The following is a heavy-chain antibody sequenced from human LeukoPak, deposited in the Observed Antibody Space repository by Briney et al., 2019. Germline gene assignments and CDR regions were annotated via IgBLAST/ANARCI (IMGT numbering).Heavy chain of an antibody. CDR2: IKQDGSEK. J-gene: IGHJ4*02. Sequence: GGSLRLSCAASGFSFSRYWMSWVRQAPGKGLEWVANIKQDGSEKNYVESVKGRFTISRDNAKNSLYLQTNSLRAEDTAVYYCARAGQEWFGELGFDQWGQGTLVIVSS. CDR3: ARAGQEWFGELGFDQ. D-gene: IGHD3-10*01. CDR1: GFSFSRYW. V-gene: IGHV3-7*01.